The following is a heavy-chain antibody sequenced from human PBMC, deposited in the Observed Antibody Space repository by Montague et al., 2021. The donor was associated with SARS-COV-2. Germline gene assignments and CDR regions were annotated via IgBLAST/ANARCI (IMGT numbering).Heavy chain of an antibody. CDR1: GASISTGIYY. V-gene: IGHV4-61*02. CDR2: IRTTGHT. CDR3: ARFGSGTLEFDL. J-gene: IGHJ4*02. Sequence: TLSLICTVSGASISTGIYYWSWIRQPAGKGLEWIGRIRTTGHTDYNSSLESRVFMSVDTSTNQFSLSLTSVTAADTAVCFCARFGSGTLEFDLWGQGTLVTVSS. D-gene: IGHD1-26*01.